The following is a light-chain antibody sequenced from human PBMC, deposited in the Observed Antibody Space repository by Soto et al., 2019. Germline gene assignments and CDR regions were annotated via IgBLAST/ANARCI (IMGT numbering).Light chain of an antibody. CDR1: QGISNY. V-gene: IGKV1-8*01. CDR3: QQSSSYPWT. Sequence: AIRMTQSPSSLSASTGDRVTITCRASQGISNYLVWYQQKPGKAPKVLIHAASTLQSGVSSRFSGSGSETDYTLTISSLQSEDFATYYCQQSSSYPWTFGQETKV. CDR2: AAS. J-gene: IGKJ1*01.